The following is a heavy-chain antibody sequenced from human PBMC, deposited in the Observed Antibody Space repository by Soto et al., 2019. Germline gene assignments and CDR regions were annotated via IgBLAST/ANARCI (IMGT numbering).Heavy chain of an antibody. D-gene: IGHD2-8*01. CDR2: INPSCGST. Sequence: ASVKVSCKASGYTFTSYYMHWVRQAPGQGLEWMGIINPSCGSTSYAQKFQGRVTMTRDTSTSTVYMELSSLRSEDTAVYYCARVEGYCTNGVCYTRDFDIWGQGTMVTVSS. V-gene: IGHV1-46*01. CDR3: ARVEGYCTNGVCYTRDFDI. CDR1: GYTFTSYY. J-gene: IGHJ3*02.